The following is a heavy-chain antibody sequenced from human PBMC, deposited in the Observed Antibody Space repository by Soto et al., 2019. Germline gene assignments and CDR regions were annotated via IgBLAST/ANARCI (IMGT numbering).Heavy chain of an antibody. Sequence: EVQLVESGGGLVQPGGSLRLSCVASGIPVSSNYMTWVRQAPGKGLEWVSVLHSGGDTYYANSVKGRFTISRHDSTNTRFLQMNSLTPGDTAVYYCARDGPYYYASRMDVWGQGTTVTVSS. D-gene: IGHD3-10*01. CDR3: ARDGPYYYASRMDV. CDR2: LHSGGDT. V-gene: IGHV3-53*04. CDR1: GIPVSSNY. J-gene: IGHJ6*02.